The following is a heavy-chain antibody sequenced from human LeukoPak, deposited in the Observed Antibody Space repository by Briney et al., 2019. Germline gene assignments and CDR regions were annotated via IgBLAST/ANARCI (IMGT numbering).Heavy chain of an antibody. Sequence: PSETLTLTCTVSGGSISSSSYYWGGIRQPPGKGLEWIGSIYYSGSTYYNPSLKSQVTISVDTSKNQFSLKLSSVTAADTAVYYCARLGEWFSQPSNWFDPWGQGTLVPVSS. J-gene: IGHJ5*02. D-gene: IGHD3-16*01. V-gene: IGHV4-39*01. CDR1: GGSISSSSYY. CDR3: ARLGEWFSQPSNWFDP. CDR2: IYYSGST.